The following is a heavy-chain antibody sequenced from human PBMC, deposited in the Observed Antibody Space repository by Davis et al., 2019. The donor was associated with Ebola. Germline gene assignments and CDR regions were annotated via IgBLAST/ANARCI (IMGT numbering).Heavy chain of an antibody. Sequence: ASVKVSCKVSGYTLTELSMHWVRQAPGKGLEWMGGFDPEDGETIYAQKFQGRVTMTEDTSTDTAYMELSSLRSEDTAVYYCATVQQWLANYYYYGMDVWGQGTTVTVSS. J-gene: IGHJ6*02. CDR2: FDPEDGET. CDR1: GYTLTELS. CDR3: ATVQQWLANYYYYGMDV. V-gene: IGHV1-24*01. D-gene: IGHD6-19*01.